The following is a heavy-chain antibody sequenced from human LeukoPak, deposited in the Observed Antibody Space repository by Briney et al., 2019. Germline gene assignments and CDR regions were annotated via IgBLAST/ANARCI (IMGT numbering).Heavy chain of an antibody. Sequence: ASVKVSCKASGYTFRTYDVAWVRQAPGLGLEWMGWMNPNSGNTGYAQKFKGRVTMTSDASIGSAYMELSSLRSEDTAVYFCARAVRIQLLLEYWGHGTLITVSS. J-gene: IGHJ4*01. V-gene: IGHV1-8*01. CDR3: ARAVRIQLLLEY. CDR1: GYTFRTYD. CDR2: MNPNSGNT. D-gene: IGHD2-2*01.